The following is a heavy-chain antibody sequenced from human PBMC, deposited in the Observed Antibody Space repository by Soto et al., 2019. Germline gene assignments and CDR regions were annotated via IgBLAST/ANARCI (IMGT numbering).Heavy chain of an antibody. J-gene: IGHJ4*02. CDR2: IDPSDSYT. D-gene: IGHD3-10*01. V-gene: IGHV5-10-1*01. Sequence: LGESLKISCKGSGYSFTSSWISWVRQMPGKGLEWMGRIDPSDSYTYYTPSFEGHVTISAGKSINTAYLQWSSLKASDTAMYYCARGFGDLFLHFDYWGQGTPVTVSS. CDR1: GYSFTSSW. CDR3: ARGFGDLFLHFDY.